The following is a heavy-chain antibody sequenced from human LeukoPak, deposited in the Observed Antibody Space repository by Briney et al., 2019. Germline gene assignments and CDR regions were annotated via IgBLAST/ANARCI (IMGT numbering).Heavy chain of an antibody. CDR3: ARLDYGDWGSFDP. Sequence: GGSLRLSCAASGFTFSSYWMSWVRQAPGKGLEWVANIKQDGSLKYYVDSVKGRFTISRDNAKNSLYLQMDSLRAEDTAVYYCARLDYGDWGSFDPWGQGTLVTVSS. V-gene: IGHV3-7*03. D-gene: IGHD4-17*01. J-gene: IGHJ5*02. CDR2: IKQDGSLK. CDR1: GFTFSSYW.